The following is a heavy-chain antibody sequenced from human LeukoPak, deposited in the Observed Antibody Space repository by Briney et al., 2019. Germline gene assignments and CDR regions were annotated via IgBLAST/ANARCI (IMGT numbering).Heavy chain of an antibody. J-gene: IGHJ4*02. V-gene: IGHV3-48*01. D-gene: IGHD7-27*01. Sequence: GGSLRLSCAASGFTFSSYSMNWVRQTPGKGLEWISYIDKTSSNIYYADSVKGRFTVSRDNAKNSLYLQMNSLRAEDTAVYYCARESYWGSSAKGFDYWGQGTLVTVSS. CDR3: ARESYWGSSAKGFDY. CDR1: GFTFSSYS. CDR2: IDKTSSNI.